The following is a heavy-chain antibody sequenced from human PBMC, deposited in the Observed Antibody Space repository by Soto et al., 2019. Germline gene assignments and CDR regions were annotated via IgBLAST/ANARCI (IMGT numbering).Heavy chain of an antibody. Sequence: QVQLVESGGGVVQPGRSLRLSCAASGFTFSNFGMHWVRKAPGKGLEWVAAISSDGSDKYYSESVKGRFTISRDNSKNTLFLQMNSLRVEDTAVYYCAKGSDVARQELDYWGQGTLVTVSS. V-gene: IGHV3-30*18. CDR1: GFTFSNFG. CDR2: ISSDGSDK. CDR3: AKGSDVARQELDY. D-gene: IGHD2-15*01. J-gene: IGHJ4*02.